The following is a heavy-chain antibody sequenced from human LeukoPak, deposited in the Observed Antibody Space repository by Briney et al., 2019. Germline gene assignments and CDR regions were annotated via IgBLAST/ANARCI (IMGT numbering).Heavy chain of an antibody. CDR2: INSDGSST. V-gene: IGHV3-74*01. Sequence: GGSLRPSCAASGFTFSSYWMHWIRQAPGKGLVWVSRINSDGSSTNYADSVKGRFTISRDNAKNTLYLQMNSLRAEDTAVYYCARGYSSNWYYFDYWGQGTLVTVSS. CDR1: GFTFSSYW. D-gene: IGHD6-13*01. J-gene: IGHJ4*02. CDR3: ARGYSSNWYYFDY.